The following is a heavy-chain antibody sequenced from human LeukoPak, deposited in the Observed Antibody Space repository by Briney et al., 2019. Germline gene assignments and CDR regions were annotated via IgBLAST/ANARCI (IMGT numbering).Heavy chain of an antibody. D-gene: IGHD3-9*01. CDR2: ISAYNGNT. V-gene: IGHV1-18*01. J-gene: IGHJ5*02. Sequence: GESLKISCKGSGYTFTSYGISWVRQAPGQGLEWMGWISAYNGNTNYAQKLQGRVTMTTDTSTSTAHMELRSLRSDDTAVYYCARGGYFDWLSPQFDPWGQGTLVTVSS. CDR3: ARGGYFDWLSPQFDP. CDR1: GYTFTSYG.